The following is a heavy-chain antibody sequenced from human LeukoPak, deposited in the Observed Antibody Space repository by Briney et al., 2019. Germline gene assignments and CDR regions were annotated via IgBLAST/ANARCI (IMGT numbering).Heavy chain of an antibody. CDR3: ARTLIVVVLAAFYYYYGMDV. V-gene: IGHV4-34*01. J-gene: IGHJ6*02. D-gene: IGHD2-2*01. Sequence: PSETLSLTCAVYGGSFSGYYWSWIRQPPGKGLEWIAEINHSGSTNYNPSLKSRVTISVDTSKNQFSLKLSSVTAADTAVYYCARTLIVVVLAAFYYYYGMDVWGQGTTVTVSS. CDR2: INHSGST. CDR1: GGSFSGYY.